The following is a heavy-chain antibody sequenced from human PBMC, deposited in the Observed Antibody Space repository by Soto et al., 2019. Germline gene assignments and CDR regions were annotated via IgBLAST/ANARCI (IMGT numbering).Heavy chain of an antibody. V-gene: IGHV1-3*05. Sequence: QVQLVQSGAEEKKPGASVKVSCKASGYTFTTYLILWGRQAPDQRLEWMGWINAGNGNTKYSQKFQGRVTITRDTSASTAYMELSSLRSEDTAVYYCARSIVVVTALDYWGQGTLVTVSS. D-gene: IGHD2-21*02. CDR2: INAGNGNT. CDR3: ARSIVVVTALDY. CDR1: GYTFTTYL. J-gene: IGHJ4*02.